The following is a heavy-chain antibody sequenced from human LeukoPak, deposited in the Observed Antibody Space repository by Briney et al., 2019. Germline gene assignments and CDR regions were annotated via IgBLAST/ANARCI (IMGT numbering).Heavy chain of an antibody. J-gene: IGHJ5*02. Sequence: PSETLSLTCTVSGYSISSGYYWGWIRQPPGQGLEWIGSIYHSGSTYYNPSLKSRVTISVDTSKNQFSLKLSSVTAADTAVYYCASDHYDSSGYYFGRWFDPWGQGTLVTVSS. V-gene: IGHV4-38-2*02. CDR2: IYHSGST. D-gene: IGHD3-22*01. CDR3: ASDHYDSSGYYFGRWFDP. CDR1: GYSISSGYY.